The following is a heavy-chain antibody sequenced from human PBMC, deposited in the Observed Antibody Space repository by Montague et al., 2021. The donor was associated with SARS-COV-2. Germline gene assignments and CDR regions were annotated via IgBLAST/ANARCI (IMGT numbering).Heavy chain of an antibody. J-gene: IGHJ6*02. D-gene: IGHD3-16*01. CDR2: IYNSGPT. V-gene: IGHV4-61*09. Sequence: TLSLTCRVSGASIDTGNHYWTWIRQSAGQGLEWIGNIYNSGPTNYNPSLKSRVTISLDRAKNHFSLLLSSVTAADTATYYCGRDSVSYGWDVWGQGTTVTVPS. CDR3: GRDSVSYGWDV. CDR1: GASIDTGNHY.